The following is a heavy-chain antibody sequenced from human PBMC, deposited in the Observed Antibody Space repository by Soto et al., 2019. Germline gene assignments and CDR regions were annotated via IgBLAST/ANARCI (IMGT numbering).Heavy chain of an antibody. CDR3: ASQNSSGYYYYYGMDV. D-gene: IGHD6-19*01. V-gene: IGHV1-2*02. CDR2: INPICGAT. Sequence: ASVKVSCKASGGTFSSYGISWVRQAPGQGLEWMGWINPICGATNYAQKFQGRVTMTRDTSISTAYMELSRLRSDDTAVYYCASQNSSGYYYYYGMDVWGQRTTVTVSS. CDR1: GGTFSSYG. J-gene: IGHJ6*02.